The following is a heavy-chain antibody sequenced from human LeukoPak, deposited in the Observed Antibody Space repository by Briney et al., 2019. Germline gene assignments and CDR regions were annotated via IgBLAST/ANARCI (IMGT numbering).Heavy chain of an antibody. CDR3: ARARTPPPYGMDV. Sequence: RGSLRLSCAASGFTFSSYWMSWVRQAPGKGLEWVANIKQDGSEKYYVDSVKGRFTISRDNAKNSLYLQMNSLRAEDTAVYYCARARTPPPYGMDVWGQGTTVTVSS. V-gene: IGHV3-7*01. CDR1: GFTFSSYW. D-gene: IGHD4-23*01. CDR2: IKQDGSEK. J-gene: IGHJ6*02.